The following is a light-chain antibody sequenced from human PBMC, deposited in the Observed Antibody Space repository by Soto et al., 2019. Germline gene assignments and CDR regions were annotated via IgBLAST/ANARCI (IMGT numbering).Light chain of an antibody. J-gene: IGKJ2*01. V-gene: IGKV2-30*01. CDR2: KVS. Sequence: DVVMTQSPLSLPVTLGQPASISCRSSQSLVYSDGNTYMNWFQQRPGQSPRRLIYKVSNRDSGVQYRCSRSGSGTHFTLTISRVEAEDVGLYYCMQGTHWPYTFGKGTKREIK. CDR3: MQGTHWPYT. CDR1: QSLVYSDGNTY.